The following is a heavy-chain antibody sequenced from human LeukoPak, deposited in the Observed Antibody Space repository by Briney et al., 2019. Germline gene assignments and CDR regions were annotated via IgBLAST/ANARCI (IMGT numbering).Heavy chain of an antibody. CDR3: ARDGNYFDTTPNWFDT. Sequence: GGSLRLSCAASGFTFRTYGMHWVRQTPGKGLEWVAFLGFDGSHQYYADSVRGRFIISRDNSNNTLYLQMNSLRADDTAVYYCARDGNYFDTTPNWFDTWGQGTLVTVSS. CDR1: GFTFRTYG. CDR2: LGFDGSHQ. D-gene: IGHD3-22*01. J-gene: IGHJ5*02. V-gene: IGHV3-30*02.